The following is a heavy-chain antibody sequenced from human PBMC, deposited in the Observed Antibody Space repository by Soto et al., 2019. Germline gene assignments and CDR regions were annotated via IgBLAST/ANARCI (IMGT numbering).Heavy chain of an antibody. J-gene: IGHJ5*02. V-gene: IGHV4-31*03. D-gene: IGHD6-6*01. Sequence: QVQLQESGPGLVKPSQTLSLTCTVSGASMSSGGYYWTWIRQPPGKGLALIGYIYYSGSTYYNPSFEIRVVISLDTSRSQFSLTLHSVTAADTAIYYCARDRHNNFFDPWGQGTLVTVSS. CDR1: GASMSSGGYY. CDR2: IYYSGST. CDR3: ARDRHNNFFDP.